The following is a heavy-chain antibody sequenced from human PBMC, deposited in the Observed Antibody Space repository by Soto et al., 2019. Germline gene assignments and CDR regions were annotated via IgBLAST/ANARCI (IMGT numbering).Heavy chain of an antibody. CDR2: MNPNSGNT. CDR1: GYTFTSYD. Sequence: GASVKVSCKASGYTFTSYDINWVRQATGQGLEWMGWMNPNSGNTGYAQKFQGRVTMTRNTSISTAYMELSSLRSEDTAVYYCARERGWGFVSSGPSGGDWFDPWGQGTLVTVSS. CDR3: ARERGWGFVSSGPSGGDWFDP. D-gene: IGHD3-22*01. V-gene: IGHV1-8*01. J-gene: IGHJ5*02.